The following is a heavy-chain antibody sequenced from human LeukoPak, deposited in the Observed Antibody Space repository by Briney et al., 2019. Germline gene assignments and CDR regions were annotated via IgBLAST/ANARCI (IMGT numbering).Heavy chain of an antibody. CDR1: GGSFSGYY. CDR3: ARAREDYYGMGV. J-gene: IGHJ6*02. V-gene: IGHV4-34*01. Sequence: SETLSLTCAVYGGSFSGYYWSWIRQPPGKGLEWIGEINHSGSTNYNPSLKSRVTISVDTSKNQFSLKLSSVTAADTAVYYCARAREDYYGMGVWGQGTTVTVSS. CDR2: INHSGST.